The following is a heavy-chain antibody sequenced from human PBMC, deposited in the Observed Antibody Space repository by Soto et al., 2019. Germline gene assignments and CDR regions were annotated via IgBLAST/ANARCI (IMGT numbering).Heavy chain of an antibody. J-gene: IGHJ6*03. Sequence: EVQVVESGGGLVQPGGSLRLSCAASGFTFSMYAMHWVRQAPGKGLEYVSSVSGNGNRIFYANSVKGRFSISRDNSENTLYLQMDSLRVEDTAEYYCVGDGVATLGESYYYMDVWGKGTTVTVSS. D-gene: IGHD3-3*01. CDR3: VGDGVATLGESYYYMDV. CDR1: GFTFSMYA. V-gene: IGHV3-64*01. CDR2: VSGNGNRI.